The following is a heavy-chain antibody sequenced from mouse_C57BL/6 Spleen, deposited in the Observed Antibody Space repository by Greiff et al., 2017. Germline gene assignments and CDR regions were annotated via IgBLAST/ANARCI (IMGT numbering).Heavy chain of an antibody. CDR1: GFTFSSYA. D-gene: IGHD4-1*01. V-gene: IGHV5-4*01. CDR3: ARDGVGRAWFAY. Sequence: DVKLVESGGGLVKPGGSLKLSCAASGFTFSSYAMSWVRQTPEKRLEWVATISDGGSYTYYPDNVKGRFTISRDNAKNNLYLQMSHLKSEDTAMYYCARDGVGRAWFAYWGQGTLVTVSA. J-gene: IGHJ3*01. CDR2: ISDGGSYT.